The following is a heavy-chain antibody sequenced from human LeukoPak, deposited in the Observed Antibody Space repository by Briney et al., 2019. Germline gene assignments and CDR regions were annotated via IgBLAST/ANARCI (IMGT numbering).Heavy chain of an antibody. Sequence: PSETLSLTCTVSGGSIRSSYYYWGWIRQPPGKGLEWIGYIYYSGSTNYNPSLKSRVTISVDTSKNQFSLKLSSVTAADTAVYYCATPNGGGSDIYYYGMDVWGQGTTVTVSS. V-gene: IGHV4-61*05. D-gene: IGHD2-15*01. CDR3: ATPNGGGSDIYYYGMDV. J-gene: IGHJ6*02. CDR2: IYYSGST. CDR1: GGSIRSSYYY.